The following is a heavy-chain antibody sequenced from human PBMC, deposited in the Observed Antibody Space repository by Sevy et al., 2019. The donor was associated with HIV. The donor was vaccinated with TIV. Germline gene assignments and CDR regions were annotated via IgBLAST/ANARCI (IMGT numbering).Heavy chain of an antibody. CDR1: GLTFSTYA. CDR3: AKDVGSYDFWGAVDGY. CDR2: IDGSGGIT. Sequence: GGSLRLSCAASGLTFSTYAMSWVRQAPGKGLEWVSGIDGSGGITYYADSVKGRFTISRDNSKNTLYLQMNSLRAEDRAVYYCAKDVGSYDFWGAVDGYWGQGTLVTVSS. D-gene: IGHD3-3*01. V-gene: IGHV3-23*01. J-gene: IGHJ4*02.